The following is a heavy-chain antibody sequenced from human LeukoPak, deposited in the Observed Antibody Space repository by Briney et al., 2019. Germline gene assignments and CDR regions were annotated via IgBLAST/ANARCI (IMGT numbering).Heavy chain of an antibody. CDR1: GLNSHEHG. CDR2: YIWNTGRT. CDR3: IKDLKPGGADV. D-gene: IGHD1-14*01. V-gene: IGHV3-9*02. J-gene: IGHJ6*04. Sequence: GGSLRLSCEVSGLNSHEHGMHWVRQAPGKGLEWISGYIWNTGRTGYGDSVKGRFTISRDNAGNSVYLQMNSLRVEDTALYYCIKDLKPGGADVWGKGTTVIVSS.